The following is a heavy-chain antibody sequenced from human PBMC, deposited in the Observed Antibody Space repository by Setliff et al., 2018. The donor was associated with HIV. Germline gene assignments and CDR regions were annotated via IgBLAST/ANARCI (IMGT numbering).Heavy chain of an antibody. CDR2: IFPGGAT. D-gene: IGHD5-12*01. CDR3: AKSSPSXGYITDC. J-gene: IGHJ4*02. V-gene: IGHV4-59*01. CDR1: GVSISSYY. Sequence: PSETLSLTCSVSGVSISSYYWSWIRHSPGKGLEWIGIIFPGGATNYNPSLTSRVTISVDTSKNHLFLKLTSVTTADTAVYFCAKSSPSXGYITDCWGQGAPVTVSS.